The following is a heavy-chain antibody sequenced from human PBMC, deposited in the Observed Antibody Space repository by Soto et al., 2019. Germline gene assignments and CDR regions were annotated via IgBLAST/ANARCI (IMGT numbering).Heavy chain of an antibody. D-gene: IGHD5-12*01. Sequence: QLQLQESGSGLVKPSQTLSLTCAVSGGSISSGGYSWSWIRQPPGKGLEWIGYIYHSGSTYYNPSLXSXVXIXXDRSKNQFSLKLSSVTAADTAVYYCASEGYSGYDSPGYFDYWGQGTLVTVSS. V-gene: IGHV4-30-2*01. J-gene: IGHJ4*02. CDR2: IYHSGST. CDR3: ASEGYSGYDSPGYFDY. CDR1: GGSISSGGYS.